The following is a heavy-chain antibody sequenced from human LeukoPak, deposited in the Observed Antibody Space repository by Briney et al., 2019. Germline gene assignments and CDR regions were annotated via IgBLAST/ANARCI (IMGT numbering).Heavy chain of an antibody. V-gene: IGHV3-23*01. J-gene: IGHJ4*02. D-gene: IGHD3-16*01. CDR2: ISGSGGST. CDR1: GFTFSSYA. CDR3: AKDLWGTDYYFDY. Sequence: GGSLRLSCAASGFTFSSYAMSWVRQAPGKGLEWVSAISGSGGSTYYADSVKGRFAISRDNSKNTLYLQMNSLRAEDTAVYYCAKDLWGTDYYFDYWGQGTLVTVSS.